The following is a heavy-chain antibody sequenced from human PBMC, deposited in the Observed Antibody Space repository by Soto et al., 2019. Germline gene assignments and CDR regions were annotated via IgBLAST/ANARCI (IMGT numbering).Heavy chain of an antibody. CDR3: AKQTFLHTNDFDI. CDR2: ISDDGSNE. Sequence: QVQLVESGGGVVQPGRSLRLSCAASGFTISSYGIHWVRQASGKGLEWVAVISDDGSNEYYADSVKGRFSISRDNSKNTLYLHMNSLRAEDTAVYHCAKQTFLHTNDFDIWGQGTTVTVSS. D-gene: IGHD2-21*01. CDR1: GFTISSYG. V-gene: IGHV3-30*18. J-gene: IGHJ3*02.